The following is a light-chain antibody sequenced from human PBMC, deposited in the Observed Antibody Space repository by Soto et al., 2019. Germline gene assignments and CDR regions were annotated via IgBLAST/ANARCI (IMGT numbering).Light chain of an antibody. V-gene: IGKV1-33*01. CDR3: QQFDNVPLT. J-gene: IGKJ4*01. CDR1: QSISTW. Sequence: DIQMTQSPSSLSASVGDRVTITCRASQSISTWLAWYQQKPGKAPKLLIYDASNLETGVPSRFSGSGSGTDFTLTITSLQPEDIATYYCQQFDNVPLTFGGGTKVDIK. CDR2: DAS.